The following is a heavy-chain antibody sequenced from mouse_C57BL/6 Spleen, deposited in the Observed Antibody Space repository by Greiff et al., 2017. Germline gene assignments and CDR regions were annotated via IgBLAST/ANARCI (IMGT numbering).Heavy chain of an antibody. J-gene: IGHJ1*03. D-gene: IGHD4-1*01. Sequence: QVQLKESGAELVRPGASVTLSCKASGYTFTDYEMHWVKQTPVHGLEWIGAIDPETGGTAYNQKFKGKAILTADKSSSTAYMELRSLTSEDSAVYYCTRRGGTGYFDVWGTGTTGTVSS. V-gene: IGHV1-15*01. CDR2: IDPETGGT. CDR1: GYTFTDYE. CDR3: TRRGGTGYFDV.